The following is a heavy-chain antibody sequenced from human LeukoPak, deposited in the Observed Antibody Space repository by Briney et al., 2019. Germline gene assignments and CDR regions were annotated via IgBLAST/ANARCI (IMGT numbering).Heavy chain of an antibody. V-gene: IGHV4-39*01. J-gene: IGHJ4*02. CDR1: GGSISSSSYY. Sequence: SETLSLTCTVSGGSISSSSYYWGRIRQPPGKGLEWIGSIFYSGSTFYNPSLKSRVTMSVDTSKNQFSLRLSSVTAADTAVYYCARTPIPQYSSGCDTSYYFDYWGQGTLVTVSS. CDR2: IFYSGST. D-gene: IGHD6-19*01. CDR3: ARTPIPQYSSGCDTSYYFDY.